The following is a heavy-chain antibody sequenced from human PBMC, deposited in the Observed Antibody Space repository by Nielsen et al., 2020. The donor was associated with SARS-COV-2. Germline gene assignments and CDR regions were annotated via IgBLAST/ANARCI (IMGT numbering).Heavy chain of an antibody. J-gene: IGHJ3*02. CDR3: ARDLDFWGPGAFDI. CDR2: IYYSGST. V-gene: IGHV4-30-4*02. CDR1: GGSISSGDYY. Sequence: SETLSLTCTVSGGSISSGDYYWSWIRQPPGKGLEWIGYIYYSGSTYYNPSLKSRVTISVDTSKNQFSLKLSSVTAADTAVYYCARDLDFWGPGAFDIWGQGTMVTVSS. D-gene: IGHD3-3*01.